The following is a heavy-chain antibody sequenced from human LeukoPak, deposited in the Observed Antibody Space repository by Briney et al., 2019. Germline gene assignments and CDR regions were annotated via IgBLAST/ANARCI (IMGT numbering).Heavy chain of an antibody. D-gene: IGHD3-10*01. CDR1: GFTFSSYA. J-gene: IGHJ4*02. V-gene: IGHV3-23*01. Sequence: EGSLRLSCAASGFTFSSYAMSWVRQAPGKGLEWVSSISGSGGSRDYADSVKGRFTISSDNSKNTLYLQMNTLRAEDTAVYYCTRVPFRSYFDYWGQGTLVTVSS. CDR3: TRVPFRSYFDY. CDR2: ISGSGGSR.